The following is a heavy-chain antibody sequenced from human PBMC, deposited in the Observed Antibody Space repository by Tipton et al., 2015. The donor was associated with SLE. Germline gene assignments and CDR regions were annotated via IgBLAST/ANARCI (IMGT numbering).Heavy chain of an antibody. J-gene: IGHJ3*02. CDR2: IYYSGST. V-gene: IGHV4-59*11. CDR1: GGSISSHY. Sequence: TLSLTRTVSGGSISSHYWSWIRQPPGKGLEWIGYIYYSGSTNYNPSLKSRVTISVDTSKNQFSLKLSSVTAADTAVYYCASTIVVAPWAFDIWGQGTMVTVSS. CDR3: ASTIVVAPWAFDI. D-gene: IGHD3-22*01.